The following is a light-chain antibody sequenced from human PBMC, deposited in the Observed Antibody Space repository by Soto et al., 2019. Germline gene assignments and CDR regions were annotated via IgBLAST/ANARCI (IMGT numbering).Light chain of an antibody. CDR3: QNYSSVPV. CDR1: QGIRNY. J-gene: IGKJ3*01. CDR2: AAS. Sequence: DIQMTQSPTSLSASVGDRVTITCRASQGIRNYVAWYQQIPGKAPKLLIYAASTLQSGVPSRFSGSGSGTDFALTINGPQPEDVATYSCQNYSSVPVFGPGTKVEIK. V-gene: IGKV1-27*01.